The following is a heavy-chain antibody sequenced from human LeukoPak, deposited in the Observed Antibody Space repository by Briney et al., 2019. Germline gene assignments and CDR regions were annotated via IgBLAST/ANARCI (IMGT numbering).Heavy chain of an antibody. J-gene: IGHJ4*02. Sequence: GGSLRLSCAASGFTFSSYAMSWVRQAPGKGLEWVSAISGSGGSTYYADSVKGRFTISRDNSKNTLYLQMNCLRAEDTAVYYCARGPSGYHNTGGQGTLVTVSS. V-gene: IGHV3-23*01. CDR1: GFTFSSYA. D-gene: IGHD5-12*01. CDR3: ARGPSGYHNT. CDR2: ISGSGGST.